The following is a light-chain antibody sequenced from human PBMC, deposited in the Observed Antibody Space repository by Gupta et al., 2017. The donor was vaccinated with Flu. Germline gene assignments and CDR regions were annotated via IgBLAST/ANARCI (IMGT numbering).Light chain of an antibody. J-gene: IGKJ4*01. V-gene: IGKV1-39*01. CDR2: AVS. CDR3: QQSSITPLT. CDR1: QSVSTY. Sequence: DIQMTQPPSSLSASVGDRVTTTCRASQSVSTYLNWYQQKPVKAPKLLIYAVSSLLSGVPSRFSGSGSGTDFTLTISSLQPEDFATYYCQQSSITPLTFGGGTNVEIK.